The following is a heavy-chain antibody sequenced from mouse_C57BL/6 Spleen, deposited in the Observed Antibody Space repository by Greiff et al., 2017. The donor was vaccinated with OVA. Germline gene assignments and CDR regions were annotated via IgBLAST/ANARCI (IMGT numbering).Heavy chain of an antibody. CDR3: AKNSDSNYEYFDV. J-gene: IGHJ1*03. Sequence: VQGVESGPGLVQPSQSLSITCTVSGFSLTSYGVHWVRQSPGKGLEWLGVIWRGGSTDYNAAFMSRLSITKDNSKSQVFFKMNSLQADDTAIYYCAKNSDSNYEYFDVWGTGTTVTVSS. D-gene: IGHD2-5*01. CDR1: GFSLTSYG. V-gene: IGHV2-5*01. CDR2: IWRGGST.